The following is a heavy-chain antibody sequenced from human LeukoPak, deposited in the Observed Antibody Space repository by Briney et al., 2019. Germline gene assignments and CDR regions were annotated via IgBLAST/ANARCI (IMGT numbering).Heavy chain of an antibody. CDR2: IYHSGST. CDR1: GGSISTYY. V-gene: IGHV4-59*01. Sequence: SETLSLTCTVSGGSISTYYWNWIRQPPGKGLEWIGYIYHSGSTNYNPSLQSRVTISVDTSKNQFSLNLNSVTAADTAVYYCARARGPAIFDYWGQGTLVTVSS. J-gene: IGHJ4*02. CDR3: ARARGPAIFDY.